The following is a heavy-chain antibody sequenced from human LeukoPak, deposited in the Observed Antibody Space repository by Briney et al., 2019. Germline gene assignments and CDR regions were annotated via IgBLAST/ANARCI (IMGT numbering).Heavy chain of an antibody. V-gene: IGHV3-23*01. CDR3: AKGSYSSGWG. CDR2: ISGSGGST. J-gene: IGHJ4*02. CDR1: GFIFSIYA. D-gene: IGHD6-19*01. Sequence: GRSLRLSCAASGFIFSIYAMNWVRQAPGKGLEWRSAISGSGGSTDYADSVKGRFTISRDNSKNTLYLQMNSLRVEDTAVYYCAKGSYSSGWGWGQGTLVTVSS.